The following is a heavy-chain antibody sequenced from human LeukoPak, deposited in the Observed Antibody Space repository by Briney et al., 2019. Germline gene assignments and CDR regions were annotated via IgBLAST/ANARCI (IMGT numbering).Heavy chain of an antibody. CDR1: GGSFSGYY. CDR3: ARDPLTTRDGCTNY. J-gene: IGHJ4*02. V-gene: IGHV4-59*06. CDR2: IYYSGST. D-gene: IGHD5-24*01. Sequence: SETLSLTCAVYGGSFSGYYWSWIRQPAGKGLEWIGYIYYSGSTYYNPSLKSRVTISVDTSKNQFSLKLSSVTAADTAVYYCARDPLTTRDGCTNYWGQGTLVTVSS.